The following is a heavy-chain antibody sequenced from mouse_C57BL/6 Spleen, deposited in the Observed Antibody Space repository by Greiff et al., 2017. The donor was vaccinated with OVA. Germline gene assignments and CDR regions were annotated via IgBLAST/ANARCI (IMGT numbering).Heavy chain of an antibody. D-gene: IGHD3-2*02. CDR2: IDPEDGDT. J-gene: IGHJ4*01. CDR3: TTRGSSGVLAMDY. Sequence: EVQLQQSGAELVRPGASVKLSCTASGFNIKDYYMHWVKQRPEQGLEWIGRIDPEDGDTEYAPKFQGKATMTADTSSNTAYLQLSSLTSEDTAVYYCTTRGSSGVLAMDYWGQGTSVTVSS. V-gene: IGHV14-1*01. CDR1: GFNIKDYY.